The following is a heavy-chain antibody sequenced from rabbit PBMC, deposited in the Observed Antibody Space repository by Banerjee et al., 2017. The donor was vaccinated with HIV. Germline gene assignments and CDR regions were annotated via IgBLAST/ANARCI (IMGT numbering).Heavy chain of an antibody. Sequence: QQQLVESGGDLVKPEGSLTLTCTASGFSFSNKYVMCWVRQAPGKGLEWIACIDTSSGNIVYATWAKGRFTISKTSWTTVTLQMTSLTAADTATYFCARNNATGIAYDLWGPGTLVTVS. V-gene: IGHV1S45*01. CDR3: ARNNATGIAYDL. D-gene: IGHD7-1*01. J-gene: IGHJ6*01. CDR2: IDTSSGNI. CDR1: GFSFSNKYV.